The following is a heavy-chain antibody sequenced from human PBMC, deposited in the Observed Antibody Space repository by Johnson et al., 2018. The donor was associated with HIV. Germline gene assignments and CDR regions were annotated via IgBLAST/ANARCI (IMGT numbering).Heavy chain of an antibody. CDR2: IYSAGST. CDR3: ARGINTVTTSGDAFDI. V-gene: IGHV3-53*01. D-gene: IGHD4-11*01. J-gene: IGHJ3*02. CDR1: GFTVSSNY. Sequence: VQLMESGGGLIQPGGSLRLSCAASGFTVSSNYMSWVRQAPGKGLAWVSVIYSAGSTYYADSVKGRFTISRDNSKNTLYLQMNSLRAEDTALYYCARGINTVTTSGDAFDIWGQGTMVTVSS.